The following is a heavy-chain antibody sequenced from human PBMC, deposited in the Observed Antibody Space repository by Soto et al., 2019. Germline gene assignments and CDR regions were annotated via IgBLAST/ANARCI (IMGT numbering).Heavy chain of an antibody. V-gene: IGHV3-23*01. J-gene: IGHJ4*02. CDR2: ISGSGGST. D-gene: IGHD2-2*01. Sequence: ESGGGLVQPGGSLRLSCAASGFTFSSYAMSWVRQAPGKGLEWVSAISGSGGSTYYADSVKGRFTISRDNSKNTLYLQMNSLRAEDTAVYYCARSKAIVVVPAATHFDYWGQGTLVTVSS. CDR1: GFTFSSYA. CDR3: ARSKAIVVVPAATHFDY.